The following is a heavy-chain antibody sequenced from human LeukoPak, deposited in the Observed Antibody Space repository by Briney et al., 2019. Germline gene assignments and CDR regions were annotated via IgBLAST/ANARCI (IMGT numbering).Heavy chain of an antibody. Sequence: SNVKGRFIVSRDTSKNTVYLQMGSLRPEDMAVYYCARWTNSYFCLWGRGTLVTVSS. V-gene: IGHV3-64*01. J-gene: IGHJ2*01. CDR3: ARWTNSYFCL. D-gene: IGHD3/OR15-3a*01.